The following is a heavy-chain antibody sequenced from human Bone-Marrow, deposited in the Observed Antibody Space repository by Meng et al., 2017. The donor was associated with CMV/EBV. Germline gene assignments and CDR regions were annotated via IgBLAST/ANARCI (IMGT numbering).Heavy chain of an antibody. CDR3: AITMARGIISFYYFGMDV. D-gene: IGHD3-10*01. J-gene: IGHJ6*02. CDR2: IKQDGSEK. V-gene: IGHV3-7*03. CDR1: GFTFSSYW. Sequence: GESLKISCAASGFTFSSYWMSWVRQAPGKGLEWVANIKQDGSEKYYVDSVKGRFTISRDNAKNSLYLQMNSLRAADTALYYCAITMARGIISFYYFGMDVWGQGTTVTVSS.